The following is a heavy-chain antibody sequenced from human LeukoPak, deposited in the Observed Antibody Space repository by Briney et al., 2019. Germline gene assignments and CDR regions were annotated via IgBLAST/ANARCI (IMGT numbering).Heavy chain of an antibody. CDR1: GFIISNHG. D-gene: IGHD5-24*01. V-gene: IGHV3-33*03. CDR2: IWHDGSNK. J-gene: IGHJ3*02. CDR3: ARGREGYRNAFDI. Sequence: GRSLRLPCAASGFIISNHGMHWVRQAPGKGLEWVAVIWHDGSNKYYADSVKGRFTISRDNSKNTVFLQMNSLRAEGTAVYFCARGREGYRNAFDIWGQGTMVTVSS.